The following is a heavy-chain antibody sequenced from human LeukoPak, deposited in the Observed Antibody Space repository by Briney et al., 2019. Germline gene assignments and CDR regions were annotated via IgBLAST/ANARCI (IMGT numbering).Heavy chain of an antibody. J-gene: IGHJ4*02. CDR2: IYSGGST. V-gene: IGHV3-66*01. CDR1: GFTVSSNY. Sequence: GGSLRLSCAASGFTVSSNYMSWGRQAPGKGLEWVSIIYSGGSTYYADSVKGRFTISGDNSKNTLHLQMNSLRAEDTAVYYCARDSGAAAGKGYWGQGTLVTVSS. D-gene: IGHD6-13*01. CDR3: ARDSGAAAGKGY.